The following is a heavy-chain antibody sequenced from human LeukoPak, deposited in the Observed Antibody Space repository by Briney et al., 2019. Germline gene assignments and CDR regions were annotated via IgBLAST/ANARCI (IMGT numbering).Heavy chain of an antibody. V-gene: IGHV4-38-2*02. CDR3: ARDGGWDYYYYYMDV. J-gene: IGHJ6*03. CDR2: MYHSGST. D-gene: IGHD3-16*01. CDR1: GYSISSGSY. Sequence: KASETLSLTCAVSGYSISSGSYWGWIRLPPGKGLEWVGSMYHSGSTYYNPSLKSRVTISVDTSKNQFSLKLSSVAAADTAVYYCARDGGWDYYYYYMDVWGKGTTVTVSS.